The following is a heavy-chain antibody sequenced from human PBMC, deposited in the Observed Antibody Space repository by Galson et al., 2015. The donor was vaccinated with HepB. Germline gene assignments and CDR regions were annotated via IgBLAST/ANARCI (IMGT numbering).Heavy chain of an antibody. CDR3: ARFPGYDILTGYYMPDDAFDI. D-gene: IGHD3-9*01. V-gene: IGHV1-45*02. CDR2: ITPFNGNT. CDR1: GYTFTSYG. Sequence: SVKVSCKASGYTFTSYGISWVRQAPGQALEWMGWITPFNGNTNYAQKFQDRVTITRDRSMSTAYMELSSLRSEDTAMYYCARFPGYDILTGYYMPDDAFDIWGQGTMVTVSS. J-gene: IGHJ3*02.